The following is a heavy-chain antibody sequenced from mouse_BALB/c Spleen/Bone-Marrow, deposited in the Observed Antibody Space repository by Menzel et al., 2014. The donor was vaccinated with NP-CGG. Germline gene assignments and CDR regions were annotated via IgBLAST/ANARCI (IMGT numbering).Heavy chain of an antibody. V-gene: IGHV5-9-2*01. Sequence: EVMLVESGGGLVKSGGSLKLSCAASGFSFNSYGMSWVRQTPEKRLEWVATISGGGSYTFYPDSVKGRFTISRDNVKNNLYLQLSSLRPEDTALYYCARHAYYDQTEVSFVYWGQGTLVTVSA. CDR2: ISGGGSYT. D-gene: IGHD2-4*01. CDR1: GFSFNSYG. CDR3: ARHAYYDQTEVSFVY. J-gene: IGHJ3*01.